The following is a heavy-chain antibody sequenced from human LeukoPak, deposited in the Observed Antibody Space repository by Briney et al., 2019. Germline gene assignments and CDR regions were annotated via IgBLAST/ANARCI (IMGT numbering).Heavy chain of an antibody. CDR1: GGSISSSSYY. J-gene: IGHJ3*02. D-gene: IGHD4-17*01. CDR2: ISYSGST. Sequence: SETLSLTCTVSGGSISSSSYYWGWIRQPPGKGLEWIGYISYSGSTRYNPSFQSRVTISMEMSKTHFSLKLTSVTAADTAVYYCTRLLNNDNAGDPDTFDIWGPGTMVTVSS. V-gene: IGHV4-61*05. CDR3: TRLLNNDNAGDPDTFDI.